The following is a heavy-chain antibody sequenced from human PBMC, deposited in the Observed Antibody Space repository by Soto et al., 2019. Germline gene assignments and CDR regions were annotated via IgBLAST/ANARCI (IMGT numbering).Heavy chain of an antibody. D-gene: IGHD6-19*01. CDR3: AGPIAVADPGRGYYYGMDV. Sequence: PGESLKISCKGPGYSFASYWIGWVRQMPGKGLEWMGIIYPGDSDTRYSPSFQGQVTISADKSISTAYLQWSGLKASDTAMYYCAGPIAVADPGRGYYYGMDVWGQGTTVTVSS. CDR2: IYPGDSDT. J-gene: IGHJ6*02. CDR1: GYSFASYW. V-gene: IGHV5-51*01.